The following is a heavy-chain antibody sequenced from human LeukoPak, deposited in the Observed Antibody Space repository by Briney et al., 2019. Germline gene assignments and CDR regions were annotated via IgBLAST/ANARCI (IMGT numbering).Heavy chain of an antibody. J-gene: IGHJ6*03. CDR1: GFTFSSYA. CDR2: ISYDGSNK. D-gene: IGHD3-10*01. Sequence: PGRSLRLSCAASGFTFSSYAMHWVRQAPGKGLEWVAVISYDGSNKYYADSVKGRFTISRDNSKNTLYLQMNSLRAEDTAVYYCAREGLWFRYMDVWGKGTTVTVSS. CDR3: AREGLWFRYMDV. V-gene: IGHV3-30*04.